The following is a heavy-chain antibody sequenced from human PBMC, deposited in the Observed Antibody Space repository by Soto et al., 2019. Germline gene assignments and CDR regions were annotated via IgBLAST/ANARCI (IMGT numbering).Heavy chain of an antibody. J-gene: IGHJ5*02. Sequence: GGSLRLSCAASGFTFSSYAMHWVRPAPGKGLEWVAVISYDGSNEYYADSVKGRFTISRDNSKNTLYLQMNSLRAEDTAVYYCARGHGNIVVVPAALFPWGQGTLVTVAS. D-gene: IGHD2-2*01. CDR3: ARGHGNIVVVPAALFP. V-gene: IGHV3-30-3*01. CDR2: ISYDGSNE. CDR1: GFTFSSYA.